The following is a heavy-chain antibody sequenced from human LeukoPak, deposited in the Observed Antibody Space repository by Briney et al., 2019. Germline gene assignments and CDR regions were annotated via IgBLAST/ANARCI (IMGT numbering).Heavy chain of an antibody. Sequence: SVKVSCKASGGTFSSYAISWVRQAPGQGLEWMGGIIPIFGTANYAQKFQGRVTITADKSTSTAYMELSSLRSEDTAVYYCARDRLHCSSTSCYRDWFDPWGQGTLVTVSS. J-gene: IGHJ5*02. CDR2: IIPIFGTA. CDR3: ARDRLHCSSTSCYRDWFDP. V-gene: IGHV1-69*06. CDR1: GGTFSSYA. D-gene: IGHD2-2*01.